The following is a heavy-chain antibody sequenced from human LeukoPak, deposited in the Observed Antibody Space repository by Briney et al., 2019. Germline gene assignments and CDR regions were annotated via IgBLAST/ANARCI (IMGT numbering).Heavy chain of an antibody. CDR3: TKTGSSWHYFDS. D-gene: IGHD6-13*01. Sequence: GGSLRLSCAASGFTFSNYGMHWVRQAPGKGLEWVALIWYDGSNRYYADSVKGRFTISRDNSKNTLYLQMNSLRAEDTAVYYCTKTGSSWHYFDSWGQGTLVTVSS. CDR1: GFTFSNYG. J-gene: IGHJ4*02. CDR2: IWYDGSNR. V-gene: IGHV3-33*06.